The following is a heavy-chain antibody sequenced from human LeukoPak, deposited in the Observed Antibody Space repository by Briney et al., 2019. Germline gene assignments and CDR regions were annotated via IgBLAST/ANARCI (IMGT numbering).Heavy chain of an antibody. J-gene: IGHJ3*02. CDR3: TTDPLNYDILTGLAGDI. CDR1: GFTFSSYS. V-gene: IGHV3-21*03. Sequence: PGGSLRLSCAASGFTFSSYSMNWVRQAPGKGLEWVSSISSSSSYIYYADSVKGRFTISRDNAKNSLYLQMNSLKTEDTAVYYCTTDPLNYDILTGLAGDIWGQGTMVTVSS. D-gene: IGHD3-9*01. CDR2: ISSSSSYI.